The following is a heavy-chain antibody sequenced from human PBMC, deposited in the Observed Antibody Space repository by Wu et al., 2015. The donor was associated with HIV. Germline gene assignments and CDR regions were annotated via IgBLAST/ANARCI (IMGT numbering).Heavy chain of an antibody. Sequence: QVQLVQSGAEVKKPGASVKVSCKTSGYILTGSYIDWMRQAPGQGLEWMGRINPNSGGAKYAQNFQGRVTLTRDTSITTVYMEMSGLRSDDTAVYYCARDYYDVLTTYSHYFFDLWGQGTLVTVSS. CDR3: ARDYYDVLTTYSHYFFDL. V-gene: IGHV1-2*06. J-gene: IGHJ4*02. D-gene: IGHD3-9*01. CDR2: INPNSGGA. CDR1: GYILTGSY.